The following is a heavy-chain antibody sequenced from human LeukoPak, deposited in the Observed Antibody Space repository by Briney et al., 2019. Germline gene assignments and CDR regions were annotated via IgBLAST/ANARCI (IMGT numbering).Heavy chain of an antibody. Sequence: NPSETLSLTCAVYGGSFSGYYWSWIRQPPGKGLEWIGEINHSGSTNYNPSLKSRVTISVDTSKNQFSLKLSSVTAADTAVHYCARGKWLVRLGYWGQGTLVTVSS. J-gene: IGHJ4*02. CDR3: ARGKWLVRLGY. D-gene: IGHD6-19*01. V-gene: IGHV4-34*01. CDR2: INHSGST. CDR1: GGSFSGYY.